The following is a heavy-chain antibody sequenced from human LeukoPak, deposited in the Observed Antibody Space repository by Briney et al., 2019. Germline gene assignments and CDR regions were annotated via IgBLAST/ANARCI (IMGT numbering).Heavy chain of an antibody. Sequence: GGSLRLSCVVSGFTVSTNCMSWVRQAPGKGLEWVSLISSAGSTYYADSVKGRFTISRDNSKNTLHLQMNSLRAGDTAVYYCARDDGAGGPFDYWGQGTLVTVSS. D-gene: IGHD3-10*01. V-gene: IGHV3-66*01. CDR3: ARDDGAGGPFDY. CDR2: ISSAGST. J-gene: IGHJ4*02. CDR1: GFTVSTNC.